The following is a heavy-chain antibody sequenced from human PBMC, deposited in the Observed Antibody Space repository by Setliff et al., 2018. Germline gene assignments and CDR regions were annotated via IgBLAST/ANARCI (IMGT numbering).Heavy chain of an antibody. CDR2: MYFSGST. D-gene: IGHD3-22*01. Sequence: PSETLSLTCAVSGASIRNNYYWGWIRQPPGKGLEWIGSMYFSGSTYYNPSLKSRVTISIDKSKNQFSLKMTSVTAADTAVYYCARAPRYFDSTGSYFDGWGQGTLVTVSS. J-gene: IGHJ4*02. CDR1: GASIRNNYY. CDR3: ARAPRYFDSTGSYFDG. V-gene: IGHV4-39*07.